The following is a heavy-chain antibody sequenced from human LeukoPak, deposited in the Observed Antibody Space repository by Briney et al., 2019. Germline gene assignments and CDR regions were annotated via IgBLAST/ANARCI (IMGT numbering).Heavy chain of an antibody. J-gene: IGHJ6*02. D-gene: IGHD2/OR15-2a*01. CDR1: GFTVSSNY. Sequence: PGGSLRLSCAASGFTVSSNYMSWVRQAPGKGLEWVSVIYPGGSTYYADSVRGRFTTSRDNSKNSLYLQMNSLTSEDTALYYCATWAFYHNLDVWGHGTTVIVSS. CDR3: ATWAFYHNLDV. V-gene: IGHV3-53*05. CDR2: IYPGGST.